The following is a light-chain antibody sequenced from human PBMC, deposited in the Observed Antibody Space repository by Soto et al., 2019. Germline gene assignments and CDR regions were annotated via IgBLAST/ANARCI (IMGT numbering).Light chain of an antibody. V-gene: IGLV2-14*03. CDR3: SSYTSLSTFVV. Sequence: QSALTQPASVSGSPGQSITISCTGTSSDVGVYNYVSWYQQHPGKAPKLMIYDVRNRPSGVSNRFSGSTSGNTASLTISRLPAEDEADYYCSSYTSLSTFVVFGGGTKVTVL. CDR1: SSDVGVYNY. J-gene: IGLJ2*01. CDR2: DVR.